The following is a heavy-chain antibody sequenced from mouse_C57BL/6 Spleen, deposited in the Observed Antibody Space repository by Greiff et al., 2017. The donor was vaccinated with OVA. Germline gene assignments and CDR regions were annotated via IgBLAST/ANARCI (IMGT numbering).Heavy chain of an antibody. V-gene: IGHV1-83*01. D-gene: IGHD1-1*01. CDR1: YTFTDYYM. J-gene: IGHJ1*03. Sequence: VQLKQSGPELVKPGASVKLSCKASGYTFTDYYMHWVKQKPGQGLEWIGEIYPGSGNTYYNEKFKGKATLTADPSSSPAYMQLRSLPSEDSADYAFAKITTVVEPRLYFEVWGTGTTVTVAS. CDR2: YPGSGNTY. CDR3: KITTVVEPRLYFEV.